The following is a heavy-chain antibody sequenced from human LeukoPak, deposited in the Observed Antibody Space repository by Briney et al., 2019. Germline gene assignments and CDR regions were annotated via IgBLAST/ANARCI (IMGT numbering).Heavy chain of an antibody. D-gene: IGHD3-10*01. V-gene: IGHV4-59*01. J-gene: IGHJ4*02. CDR1: GGSISSYY. CDR3: ASVTMVRGVIA. CDR2: IYYSGST. Sequence: SETLSLTCTVSGGSISSYYWSWIRQPPAKGLEWIGYIYYSGSTNYNPSLKSRVTISVDTSRNQFSLKLSSVTAADTAVYYCASVTMVRGVIAWGQGTLVTVSS.